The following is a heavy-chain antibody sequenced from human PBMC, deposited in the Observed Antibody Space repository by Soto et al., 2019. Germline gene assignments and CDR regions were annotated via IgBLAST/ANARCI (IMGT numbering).Heavy chain of an antibody. CDR3: ARDRLIATAGTARHYFGLDV. V-gene: IGHV4-31*03. D-gene: IGHD2-21*01. CDR1: GGSISSGGYY. Sequence: PSETLSLTCTVSGGSISSGGYYWSWVRQNPRKGLEWIGNIYYSGNTYYNPSLKSRLTISVDTSKNQFSLNLSSVTAADTAVYYCARDRLIATAGTARHYFGLDVWCQGTTVTVSS. CDR2: IYYSGNT. J-gene: IGHJ6*02.